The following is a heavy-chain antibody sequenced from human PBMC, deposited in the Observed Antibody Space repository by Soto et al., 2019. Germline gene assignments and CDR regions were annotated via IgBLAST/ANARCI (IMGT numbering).Heavy chain of an antibody. CDR1: GGFVSSGSYY. V-gene: IGHV4-34*01. J-gene: IGHJ3*02. CDR2: MSHSGGT. CDR3: ARVERGTVTTVGDAFDI. D-gene: IGHD1-1*01. Sequence: QVQLQQWGAGLLKPSETLSLTCAVYGGFVSSGSYYWSWIRQPPGKGLEWIGEMSHSGGTHFNPSLKSRVTISVATSKNQFSLNIYSVTAADTALYYCARVERGTVTTVGDAFDIWGPGTMVTVSS.